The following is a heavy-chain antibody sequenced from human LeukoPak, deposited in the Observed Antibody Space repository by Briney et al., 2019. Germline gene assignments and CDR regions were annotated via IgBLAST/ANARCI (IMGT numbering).Heavy chain of an antibody. CDR3: ARVLQNYYHLDV. D-gene: IGHD3-3*01. CDR2: IYDNESA. V-gene: IGHV4-39*07. J-gene: IGHJ6*03. Sequence: SETLSLTCTVSGGSISSSSDYWGWIRQPPGKGLEWIGFIYDNESANYKSSLESRVTMTVDTSKNQVSLKLNSVTAADTAVYYCARVLQNYYHLDVWGEGTTVTVSS. CDR1: GGSISSSSDY.